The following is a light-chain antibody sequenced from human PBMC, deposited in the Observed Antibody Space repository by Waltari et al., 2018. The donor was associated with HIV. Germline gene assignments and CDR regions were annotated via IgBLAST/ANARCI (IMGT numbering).Light chain of an antibody. CDR1: PRPVHATYH. CDR2: NTT. CDR3: APYMGSVILWV. J-gene: IGLJ3*02. V-gene: IGLV8-61*01. Sequence: QTEVTKESSFSVSPGEAGTLTCGLSPRPVHATYHPSWYQQTPGHPPHTLTYNTTTPPAGVPHRFSGSSPGNTAALTVTGAQAEDESDYYCAPYMGSVILWVFGGGTKLTVL.